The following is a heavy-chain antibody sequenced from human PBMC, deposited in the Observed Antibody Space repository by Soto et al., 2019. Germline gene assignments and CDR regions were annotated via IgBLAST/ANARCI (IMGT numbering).Heavy chain of an antibody. Sequence: WETLSLTCAVSGESFSGSYWTWIRQPPGKGLEWIGEIYHSGKTNYNPSLESRVTFSVDTSKNHFSLNLTSVTAADTAVYYCARGRLSVAARPRGYYFDYWGQGTLVTVS. CDR1: GESFSGSY. D-gene: IGHD6-6*01. V-gene: IGHV4-34*01. CDR2: IYHSGKT. J-gene: IGHJ4*02. CDR3: ARGRLSVAARPRGYYFDY.